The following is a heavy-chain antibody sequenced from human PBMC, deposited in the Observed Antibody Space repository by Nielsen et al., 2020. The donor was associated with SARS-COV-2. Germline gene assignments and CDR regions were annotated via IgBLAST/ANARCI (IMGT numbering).Heavy chain of an antibody. CDR3: AKSLYPVVGPVDY. J-gene: IGHJ4*02. Sequence: GGSLRLPCAASGFTFDDYAMHWVRQAPGKGLEWVSGISWNSGSIGYADSVKGRFTISRDNAKNSLYLQMNSLRAEDTALYYCAKSLYPVVGPVDYWGQGTLVTVSS. CDR2: ISWNSGSI. CDR1: GFTFDDYA. V-gene: IGHV3-9*01. D-gene: IGHD2-21*01.